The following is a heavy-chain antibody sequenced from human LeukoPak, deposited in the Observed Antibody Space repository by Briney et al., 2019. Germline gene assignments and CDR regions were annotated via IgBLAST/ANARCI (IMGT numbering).Heavy chain of an antibody. CDR2: ISDNDGST. D-gene: IGHD5-18*01. J-gene: IGHJ1*01. Sequence: PGGSLRLSCAASGFTFKNYAMSWVRQTPGMGLEWVSAISDNDGSTYYTDSVKGRFTISRDNSKDTVYLQMNNLRAADTALYFCVRHDSYIPFRGKGSLVTVSS. CDR1: GFTFKNYA. CDR3: VRHDSYIPF. V-gene: IGHV3-23*01.